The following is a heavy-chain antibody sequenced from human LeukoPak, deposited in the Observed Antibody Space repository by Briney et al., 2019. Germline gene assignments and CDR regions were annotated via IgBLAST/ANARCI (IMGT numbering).Heavy chain of an antibody. D-gene: IGHD2-2*01. Sequence: PGGSLRLSCAASGFTFSSYDMHWVRQATGKGLEWVAVISYDGSNKYYADSVKGRFTISRDNSKNTLYLQMNSLRAEDTAVYYCARGVVVPAATKPDYWGQGTLVTVSS. J-gene: IGHJ4*02. CDR3: ARGVVVPAATKPDY. CDR1: GFTFSSYD. CDR2: ISYDGSNK. V-gene: IGHV3-30-3*01.